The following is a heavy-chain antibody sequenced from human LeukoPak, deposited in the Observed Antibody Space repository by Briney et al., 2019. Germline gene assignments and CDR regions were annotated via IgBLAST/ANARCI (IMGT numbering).Heavy chain of an antibody. D-gene: IGHD3-10*01. CDR3: ARHGNAYMVRGVLYYFDY. V-gene: IGHV4-59*08. CDR1: GGSFSGYY. Sequence: SETLSLTCAVYGGSFSGYYWSWIRQPPGKGLEWIGYIYYSGSTNYNPSLKSRVTISVDTSKNQFSLKLSSVTAADTAVYYCARHGNAYMVRGVLYYFDYWGQGTLVTVSS. J-gene: IGHJ4*02. CDR2: IYYSGST.